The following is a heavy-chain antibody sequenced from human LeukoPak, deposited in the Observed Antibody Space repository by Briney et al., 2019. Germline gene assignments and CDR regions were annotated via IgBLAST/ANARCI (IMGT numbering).Heavy chain of an antibody. Sequence: GGSLRLSCAASGFTFRNYWMHWVRQAPGKGLVWVSRINTDGGAISYADSVKGRFTISTDNAKNTLYLQMNSLRAEDTAIYYCARGSSSWHNAFDIWGQGTMVTVSS. D-gene: IGHD6-13*01. CDR1: GFTFRNYW. V-gene: IGHV3-74*01. CDR2: INTDGGAI. J-gene: IGHJ3*02. CDR3: ARGSSSWHNAFDI.